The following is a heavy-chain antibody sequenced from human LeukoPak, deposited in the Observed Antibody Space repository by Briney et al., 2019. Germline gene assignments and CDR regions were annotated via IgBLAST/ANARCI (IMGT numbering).Heavy chain of an antibody. V-gene: IGHV3-30*03. J-gene: IGHJ4*02. Sequence: GGSLRLSCAASGFTFSSYGMHWVRQAPGKGLEWVAVISYDGSNKYYADSVKGRFTISRDNSKNTLYLQMNSLRAEDTGVYYCARGAHSSSRSHFDYWGQGTLVTVSS. CDR3: ARGAHSSSRSHFDY. CDR2: ISYDGSNK. D-gene: IGHD6-13*01. CDR1: GFTFSSYG.